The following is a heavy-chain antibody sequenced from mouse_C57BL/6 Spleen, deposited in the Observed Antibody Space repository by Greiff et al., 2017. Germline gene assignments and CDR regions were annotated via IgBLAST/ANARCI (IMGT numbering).Heavy chain of an antibody. Sequence: QVQLQQPGAELVMPGASVKLSCKASGYTFTSYWMHWVKQRPGPGLEWIGEIDPSDSYTNYNQQFKGKSTLTVAKSSSTAYMQLCSLTSEVSAVYYCARLYGNYVGWFADWGQGILVTVSA. CDR1: GYTFTSYW. CDR2: IDPSDSYT. CDR3: ARLYGNYVGWFAD. V-gene: IGHV1-69*01. J-gene: IGHJ3*01. D-gene: IGHD2-10*02.